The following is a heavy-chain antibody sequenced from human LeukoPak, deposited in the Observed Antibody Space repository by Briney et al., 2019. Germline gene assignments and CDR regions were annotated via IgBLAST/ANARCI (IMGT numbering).Heavy chain of an antibody. V-gene: IGHV3-15*01. CDR1: GFIFTDVW. CDR3: TTDLDY. CDR2: IKSKSDGGTI. J-gene: IGHJ4*02. Sequence: GGSLRLSCAGSGFIFTDVWMSWVRQAPGKGLEWVGRIKSKSDGGTIDYAAPVKGRVTVSRDDSRKTLSLEMNNLKTEDTGVYYCTTDLDYWGQGTLVTVSS.